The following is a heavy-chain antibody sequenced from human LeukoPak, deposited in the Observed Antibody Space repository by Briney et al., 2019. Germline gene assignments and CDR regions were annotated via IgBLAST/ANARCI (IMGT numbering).Heavy chain of an antibody. Sequence: LPGTSLRLSCAASGLTFSSGMHWVRQAPGKGLVWVSRINSDGSSTSYADSVKGRFTISRDNAKNTLYLQMNSLRAEDTAVYYCARRVVVPAAPYYFDYWGQGTLVTVSS. J-gene: IGHJ4*02. CDR1: GLTFSSG. CDR2: INSDGSST. V-gene: IGHV3-74*01. D-gene: IGHD2-2*01. CDR3: ARRVVVPAAPYYFDY.